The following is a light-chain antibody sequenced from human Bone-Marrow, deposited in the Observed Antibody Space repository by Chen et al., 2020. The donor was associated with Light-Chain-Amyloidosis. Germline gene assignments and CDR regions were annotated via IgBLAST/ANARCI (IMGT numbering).Light chain of an antibody. CDR1: NIGSTS. CDR3: QVWDRSSDRPV. CDR2: DDI. Sequence: SYVLTQPSSVSVAPGQTATIACGGNNIGSTSVHWYQQMPVQAPLLVVYDDIDRPSGIPERLSGSNSGNTATLTISRVEAGDEADYYCQVWDRSSDRPVFGGGTKLTVL. J-gene: IGLJ3*02. V-gene: IGLV3-21*02.